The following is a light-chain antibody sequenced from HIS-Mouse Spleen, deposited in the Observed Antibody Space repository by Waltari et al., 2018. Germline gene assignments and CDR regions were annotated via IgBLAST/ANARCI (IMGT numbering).Light chain of an antibody. CDR1: SSDGGGYNY. CDR3: SSYTSSSTLV. J-gene: IGLJ3*02. V-gene: IGLV2-14*03. Sequence: QSALTQPASVSGSPGQSITISCTGTSSDGGGYNYFSWYQPHPGKAPKLMIYDVSNRPSGVSNRFSGSKSGNTASLTISGLQAEDEADYYCSSYTSSSTLVFGGGTKLTVL. CDR2: DVS.